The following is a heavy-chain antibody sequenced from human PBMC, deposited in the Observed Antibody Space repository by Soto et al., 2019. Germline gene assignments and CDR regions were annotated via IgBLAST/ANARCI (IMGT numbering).Heavy chain of an antibody. J-gene: IGHJ4*02. CDR3: ARDNPSAILDY. CDR1: GGSISSYY. Sequence: SETLSLTCTVSGGSISSYYWSWIRQPPEKGLEWIGYIYYRGGTDYNPSLKSRVTISVDTSKNQFSLNLRSVTAADTAVYYCARDNPSAILDYWGQGTLVTVSS. CDR2: IYYRGGT. D-gene: IGHD2-2*01. V-gene: IGHV4-59*01.